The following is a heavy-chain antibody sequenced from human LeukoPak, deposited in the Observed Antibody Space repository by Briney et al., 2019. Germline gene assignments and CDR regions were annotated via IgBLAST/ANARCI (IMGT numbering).Heavy chain of an antibody. CDR2: IYPGDSDT. V-gene: IGHV5-51*01. D-gene: IGHD2-15*01. Sequence: GESLKISCKGSGYSFTSYWIGWVRQMPGKGLEWMGIIYPGDSDTRYSPSFQGQVTISADKSISTAYLQWSSLKASDTAMYYCARGGGDIVVVVAATDAFDIWGQGTMVTVSS. J-gene: IGHJ3*02. CDR1: GYSFTSYW. CDR3: ARGGGDIVVVVAATDAFDI.